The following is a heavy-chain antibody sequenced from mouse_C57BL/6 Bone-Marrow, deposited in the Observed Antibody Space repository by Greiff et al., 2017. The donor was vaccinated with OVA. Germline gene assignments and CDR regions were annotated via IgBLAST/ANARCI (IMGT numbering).Heavy chain of an antibody. CDR1: GYTFTDHT. D-gene: IGHD3-2*02. V-gene: IGHV1-78*01. J-gene: IGHJ3*01. CDR3: ARGGAAQATIAY. Sequence: QVQLQQSDAELVKPGASVKISCKVSGYTFTDHTIHWMKQRPEQGLEWIGYIYPRDGSTKYNEKFKGKATLTVDTSSSTAYMQLSSLTSEDSAVYYCARGGAAQATIAYWGQGTLVTVSA. CDR2: IYPRDGST.